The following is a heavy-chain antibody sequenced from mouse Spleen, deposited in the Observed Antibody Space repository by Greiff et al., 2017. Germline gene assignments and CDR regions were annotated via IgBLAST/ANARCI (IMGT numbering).Heavy chain of an antibody. D-gene: IGHD2-3*01. Sequence: QVQLQQPGAELVMPGASVKLSCKASGYTFTSYWMHWVKQRPGQGLEWIGEIDPSDSYTNYNQKFKGKATLTVDKSSSTAYMQLSSLTSEDSAVYYWARRGWLLLFDYWGQGTTLTVSS. V-gene: IGHV1-69*01. CDR3: ARRGWLLLFDY. CDR1: GYTFTSYW. J-gene: IGHJ2*01. CDR2: IDPSDSYT.